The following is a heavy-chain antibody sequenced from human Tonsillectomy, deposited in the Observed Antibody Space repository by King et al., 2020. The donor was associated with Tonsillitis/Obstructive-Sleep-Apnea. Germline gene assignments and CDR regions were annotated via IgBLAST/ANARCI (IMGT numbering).Heavy chain of an antibody. J-gene: IGHJ5*02. V-gene: IGHV3-49*04. Sequence: VQLVESGGDLVQPGRSLRLSCTASGFTFGDYAMSWVRQAPGKGLEWVGFIRSKAYGGTTEYAASVKGRFTISRDDSKSIAYLQMNSLKTEDTAVYYCCVYCSSTSCLNWFDPWGQGTLVTVSS. D-gene: IGHD2-2*01. CDR3: CVYCSSTSCLNWFDP. CDR1: GFTFGDYA. CDR2: IRSKAYGGTT.